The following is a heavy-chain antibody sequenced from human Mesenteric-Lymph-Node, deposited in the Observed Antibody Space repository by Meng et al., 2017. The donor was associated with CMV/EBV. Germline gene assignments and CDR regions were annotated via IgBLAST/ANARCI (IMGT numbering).Heavy chain of an antibody. J-gene: IGHJ6*02. V-gene: IGHV4-34*01. Sequence: SETLSLTCAVYGGSFSGYYWSWIRQPPGKGLEWIGEINHSGSTNYNPSLKSRVTISVDTSKNQFSLKLSSVTAADTAVYYCTRGRYSSGWTDAYYYGLDVWGQGTTVTVSS. CDR2: INHSGST. CDR1: GGSFSGYY. CDR3: TRGRYSSGWTDAYYYGLDV. D-gene: IGHD6-19*01.